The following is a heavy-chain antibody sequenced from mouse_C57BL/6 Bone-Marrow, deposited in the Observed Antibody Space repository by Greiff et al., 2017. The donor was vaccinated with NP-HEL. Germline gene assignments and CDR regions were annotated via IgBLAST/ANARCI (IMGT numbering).Heavy chain of an antibody. CDR3: AYSNYDPFAD. D-gene: IGHD2-5*01. CDR2: IYPRSGNT. Sequence: VQLQQSGAELARPGASVKLSCKASGYTFTSYGISWVKQRTGQGLEWIGEIYPRSGNTYYNEKFKGKATLTADKSSSTAYMELRSLTSEDSAVYFCAYSNYDPFADWGQGTLVTVSA. CDR1: GYTFTSYG. J-gene: IGHJ3*01. V-gene: IGHV1-81*01.